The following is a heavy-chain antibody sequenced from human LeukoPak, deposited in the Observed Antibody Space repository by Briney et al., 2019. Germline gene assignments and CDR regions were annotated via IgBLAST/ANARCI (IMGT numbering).Heavy chain of an antibody. D-gene: IGHD6-13*01. CDR2: IYYSGST. J-gene: IGHJ4*02. CDR1: GGFISSGGYY. Sequence: SETLSLTCTVSGGFISSGGYYWSWIRQHPGKGLEWIGYIYYSGSTYYDPSLKSRVTISVDTSKNQFSLKLSSVTAADTAVYYCARAGSSWYHHFFDYWGQGTLVTVSS. CDR3: ARAGSSWYHHFFDY. V-gene: IGHV4-31*03.